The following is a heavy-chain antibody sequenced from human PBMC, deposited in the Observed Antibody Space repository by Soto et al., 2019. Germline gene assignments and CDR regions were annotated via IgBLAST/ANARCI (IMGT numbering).Heavy chain of an antibody. V-gene: IGHV4-59*01. CDR1: GGSISSYY. D-gene: IGHD5-12*01. CDR3: ARNYSGYDYAFDT. Sequence: PSETLSLTCTVSGGSISSYYWSWIRQPPGKGLEWIGYIYYSGSTNYNPSLKSRVTISVDTSKNQFSLKLSSVTAADTAVYYCARNYSGYDYAFDTWGQGTMVTVSS. J-gene: IGHJ3*02. CDR2: IYYSGST.